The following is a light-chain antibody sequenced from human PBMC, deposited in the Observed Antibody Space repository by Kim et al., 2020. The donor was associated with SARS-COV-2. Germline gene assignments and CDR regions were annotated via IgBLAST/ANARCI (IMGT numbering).Light chain of an antibody. J-gene: IGKJ4*01. CDR3: QQRDNWLT. Sequence: EIVLTQSPATLSLSPGERATLSCRASQSVSSYLTWYQQKPGQAPRLLISDASNRATGIPARFSGSGSGTDFTLTISSLEPEDFAVYCCQQRDNWLTFGGGTKLEI. V-gene: IGKV3-11*01. CDR1: QSVSSY. CDR2: DAS.